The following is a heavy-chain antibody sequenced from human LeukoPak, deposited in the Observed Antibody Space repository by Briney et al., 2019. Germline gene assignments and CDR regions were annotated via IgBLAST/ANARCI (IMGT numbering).Heavy chain of an antibody. V-gene: IGHV3-23*01. D-gene: IGHD3-22*01. CDR2: ISGSGSST. J-gene: IGHJ4*02. CDR3: VKENGYYYDSSGYSFDY. CDR1: GFTFSSYA. Sequence: GASLRLSCAASGFTFSSYAMSWVRQAPGKGLEWVSAISGSGSSTYHADSVKGRFTISRDNSKNTLYLQMNSLRAEDTAVYYCVKENGYYYDSSGYSFDYWGQGTLVTVSS.